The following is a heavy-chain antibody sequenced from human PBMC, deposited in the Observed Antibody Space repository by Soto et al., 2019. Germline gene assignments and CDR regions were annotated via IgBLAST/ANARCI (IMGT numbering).Heavy chain of an antibody. V-gene: IGHV1-18*01. J-gene: IGHJ4*02. D-gene: IGHD2-8*01. Sequence: ASVKVSCKASGYTFTSYGISWVRQAPGQGLEWMGWISAYNGNTNYAQKLQGRVTMTADKSTSTAYMELSSLRSEDTAVYYCASGVLRPTDDYWGQGTLVTVSS. CDR3: ASGVLRPTDDY. CDR1: GYTFTSYG. CDR2: ISAYNGNT.